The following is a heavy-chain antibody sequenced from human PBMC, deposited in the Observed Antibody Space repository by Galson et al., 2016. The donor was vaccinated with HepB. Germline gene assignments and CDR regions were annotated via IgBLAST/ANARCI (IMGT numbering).Heavy chain of an antibody. CDR2: IIPVFGPP. CDR3: MLGSCGPKCYSHSPYYYYYGMDV. D-gene: IGHD2-21*01. J-gene: IGHJ6*02. Sequence: SVKVSCKASGGTVSTYAISWARQAPGQGLEWMGGIIPVFGPPNYARKFEGRVTITADESTSTVYMELNSLRSEDTAVYYCMLGSCGPKCYSHSPYYYYYGMDVWGQGTTVTVSS. CDR1: GGTVSTYA. V-gene: IGHV1-69*13.